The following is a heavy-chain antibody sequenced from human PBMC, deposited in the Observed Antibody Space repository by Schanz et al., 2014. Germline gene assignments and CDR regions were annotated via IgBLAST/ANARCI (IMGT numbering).Heavy chain of an antibody. V-gene: IGHV3-11*01. Sequence: VQLVESGGGLVKPGGSLRLSCAASGFTFSSYAMSWVRQAPGKGLEWLSYISRDGTTSYYADSVKGRFTISRDNAKNSLYLEMTSLRGEDTAVYYCARENLNWEAFDIWGQGTVVTVSS. CDR3: ARENLNWEAFDI. D-gene: IGHD7-27*01. CDR2: ISRDGTTS. J-gene: IGHJ3*02. CDR1: GFTFSSYA.